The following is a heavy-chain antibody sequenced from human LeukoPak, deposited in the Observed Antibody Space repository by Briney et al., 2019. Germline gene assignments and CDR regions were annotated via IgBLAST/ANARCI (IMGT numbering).Heavy chain of an antibody. CDR3: ARRNYYDSTGYWNY. CDR1: GGSITGDNW. Sequence: SETLSLTCAVSGGSITGDNWWSWVRQPPGKGREWMREIHHSGSTKDNPSLKSRVIISVAKSRKQFSLRLSSVTAADTAVYYCARRNYYDSTGYWNYWGQGILVTVSS. D-gene: IGHD3-22*01. J-gene: IGHJ4*02. CDR2: IHHSGST. V-gene: IGHV4-4*02.